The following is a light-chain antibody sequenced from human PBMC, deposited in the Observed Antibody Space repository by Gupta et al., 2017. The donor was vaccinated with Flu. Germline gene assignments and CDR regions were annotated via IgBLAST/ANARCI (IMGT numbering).Light chain of an antibody. J-gene: IGKJ1*01. CDR1: QSVLYSSNNKNY. CDR3: QQDYSTPLT. V-gene: IGKV4-1*01. Sequence: DIVMTQSPDSLAVSLGERATINCKSSQSVLYSSNNKNYLAWYRQKPGQPPELLIYWASTRESGVPDRFNGSGSGTDFTLTISSLQAEDVAAYYCQQDYSTPLTFGQGTKVEIK. CDR2: WAS.